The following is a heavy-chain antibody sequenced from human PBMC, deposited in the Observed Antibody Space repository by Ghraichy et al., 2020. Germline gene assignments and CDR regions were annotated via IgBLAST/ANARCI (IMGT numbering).Heavy chain of an antibody. CDR2: ITGSGSNT. D-gene: IGHD1-26*01. CDR3: TKGNGVNSGSSGD. Sequence: SLRLSCAGSGFTFRSDAMTWVRQAPGKGLEWVSAITGSGSNTYYADSVKGRFTISRDNSKNTLFLQMTGLRDEDTAVYYCTKGNGVNSGSSGDWGQGTLVTVSS. V-gene: IGHV3-23*01. J-gene: IGHJ4*02. CDR1: GFTFRSDA.